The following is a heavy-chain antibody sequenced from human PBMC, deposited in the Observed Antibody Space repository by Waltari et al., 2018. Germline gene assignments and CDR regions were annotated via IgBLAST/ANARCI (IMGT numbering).Heavy chain of an antibody. Sequence: QVQLQESGPGLVKPSQTLSLTCDVSGVSIRRGGYFWSWVRQPAGKGLEWLGRVYSAGNTDYNPYLKRRATVSVDTSKNQFFLRLTFMAAADAAVYYCASFREYYDSSGNYFGAFDTWGQGTKVTVSS. D-gene: IGHD3-22*01. CDR1: GVSIRRGGYF. V-gene: IGHV4-61*02. CDR3: ASFREYYDSSGNYFGAFDT. J-gene: IGHJ3*02. CDR2: VYSAGNT.